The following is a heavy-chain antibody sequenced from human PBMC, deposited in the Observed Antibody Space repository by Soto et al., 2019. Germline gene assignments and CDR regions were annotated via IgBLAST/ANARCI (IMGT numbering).Heavy chain of an antibody. CDR1: GGSISSSSYY. J-gene: IGHJ5*02. V-gene: IGHV4-39*01. Sequence: QLQLQESGPGLVKPSETLSLTCTVSGGSISSSSYYWGWIRQPPGKGLEWIGNIYYSGSTYYNPSLKSRVTISVDTSMNQCSLKLSSVTAADTAVYFCGRLFTTTGSYVSWGQGTLVTVSS. CDR2: IYYSGST. CDR3: GRLFTTTGSYVS. D-gene: IGHD1-26*01.